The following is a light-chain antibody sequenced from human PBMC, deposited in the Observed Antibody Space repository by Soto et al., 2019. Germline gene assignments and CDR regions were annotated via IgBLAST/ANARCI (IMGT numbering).Light chain of an antibody. CDR2: AAS. CDR3: QQYVSSPKT. Sequence: DIVLTQSPGTLSLSPGERATLSCRASQSVRSNYLAWFQQKPGQAPRLLIYAASSRATGIPDRFIGSGSGTDFTLSITRREPEDFAVYYCQQYVSSPKTFGQGTKVEIK. CDR1: QSVRSNY. J-gene: IGKJ1*01. V-gene: IGKV3-20*01.